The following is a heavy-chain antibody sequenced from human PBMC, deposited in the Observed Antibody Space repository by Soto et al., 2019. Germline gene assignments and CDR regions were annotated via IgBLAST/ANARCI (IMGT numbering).Heavy chain of an antibody. CDR2: ISSDGSNK. D-gene: IGHD1-26*01. CDR1: GFTFSIHA. V-gene: IGHV3-30-3*01. J-gene: IGHJ4*02. CDR3: ARDDEGGSDCDLGY. Sequence: QVQLVESGGGGVQPGRSLRLSCAVSGFTFSIHALHWFRRAPGRGLEWVTLISSDGSNKYYADSVKGRFTTSRDNSKNTMYLQMNSLRVEDTAVYYCARDDEGGSDCDLGYWGQGALVTVSS.